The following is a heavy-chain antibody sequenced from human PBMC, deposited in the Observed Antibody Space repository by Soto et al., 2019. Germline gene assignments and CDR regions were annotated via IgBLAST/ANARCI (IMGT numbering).Heavy chain of an antibody. CDR1: GFTFSSSG. CDR2: ISGSGGIT. CDR3: AKSSYYDFLFFDY. V-gene: IGHV3-23*01. D-gene: IGHD3-3*01. Sequence: SLRLSCAASGFTFSSSGMSWVRQAPGKGLECVSAISGSGGITDYADSVKGRFTISRDNSKNTLYVQMNSLRAEDTAVYYCAKSSYYDFLFFDYWGQGTLVTVSS. J-gene: IGHJ4*02.